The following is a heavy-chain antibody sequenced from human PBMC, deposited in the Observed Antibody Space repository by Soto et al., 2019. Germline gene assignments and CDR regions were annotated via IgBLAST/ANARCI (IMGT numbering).Heavy chain of an antibody. J-gene: IGHJ2*01. D-gene: IGHD2-8*01. CDR2: ISARGTT. V-gene: IGHV4-4*07. Sequence: SESLSLTCTVSGDSISNFYWSWIRQPTGKGLESLGRISARGTTNYNPSLQSRVAMSLDTSKNQFSLRLTSLSAADTAVYFCARGMGRYFDLWGRGTLVTVSS. CDR3: ARGMGRYFDL. CDR1: GDSISNFY.